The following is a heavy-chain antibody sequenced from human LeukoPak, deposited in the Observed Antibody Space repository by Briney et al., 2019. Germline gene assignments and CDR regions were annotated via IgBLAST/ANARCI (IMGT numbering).Heavy chain of an antibody. D-gene: IGHD2-15*01. J-gene: IGHJ4*02. CDR2: IKQDGSEK. CDR3: ARGSGYVFDY. CDR1: GFTFSNYW. Sequence: GGSLRLSCVASGFTFSNYWMSWVRQAPGKGLEWVANIKQDGSEKYYVDSVKGRFTISRDNAKNSLYLQMNSLRAEDTAVYYCARGSGYVFDYWGQGTLVTVSS. V-gene: IGHV3-7*01.